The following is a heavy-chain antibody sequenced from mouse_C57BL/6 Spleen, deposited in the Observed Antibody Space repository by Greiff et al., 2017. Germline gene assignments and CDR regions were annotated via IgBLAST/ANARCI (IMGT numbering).Heavy chain of an antibody. CDR3: ATYYDYDSYFDY. CDR2: ISSGSSTI. Sequence: EVKVEESGGGLVKPGGSLKLSCAASGFTFSDYGMHWVRQAPEKGLEWVAYISSGSSTIYYADTVKGRFTISRDNAKNTLFLQMTSLRSEDTAMYYCATYYDYDSYFDYWGQGTTLTVSS. D-gene: IGHD2-4*01. V-gene: IGHV5-17*01. CDR1: GFTFSDYG. J-gene: IGHJ2*01.